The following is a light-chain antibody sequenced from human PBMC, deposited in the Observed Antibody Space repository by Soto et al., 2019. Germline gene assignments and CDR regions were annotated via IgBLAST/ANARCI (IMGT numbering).Light chain of an antibody. J-gene: IGLJ1*01. CDR1: SSNIGSNY. CDR2: SDN. Sequence: QSVLTQPPSASATPGQRVTLSCSGSSSNIGSNYVFWYQQLPGTAPKLLMFSDNQRPSGVPDRFSGSKSGTSASLAISGLRSEDGADYYCAAWDDSLGGLIFGSGTKV. CDR3: AAWDDSLGGLI. V-gene: IGLV1-47*02.